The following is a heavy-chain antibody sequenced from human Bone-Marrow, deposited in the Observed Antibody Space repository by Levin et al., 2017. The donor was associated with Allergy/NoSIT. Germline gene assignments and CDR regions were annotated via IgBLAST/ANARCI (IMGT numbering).Heavy chain of an antibody. V-gene: IGHV4-38-2*02. Sequence: SQNLSLTCTVSGYSISSGYYWGWIRQPPGKGLEWIGSIYHSGSTYYNPSLKSRVTISVDTSKNQFSPKLSSVTAADTAVYYCARQQPGIAAAGTWWGQGTLVTVSS. J-gene: IGHJ4*02. D-gene: IGHD6-13*01. CDR2: IYHSGST. CDR3: ARQQPGIAAAGTW. CDR1: GYSISSGYY.